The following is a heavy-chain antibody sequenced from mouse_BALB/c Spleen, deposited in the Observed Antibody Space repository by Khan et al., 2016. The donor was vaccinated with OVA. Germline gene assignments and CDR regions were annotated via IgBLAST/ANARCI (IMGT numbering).Heavy chain of an antibody. D-gene: IGHD1-3*01. CDR1: GYSFTGYF. J-gene: IGHJ2*01. CDR3: ARKSGSDFDY. CDR2: INPHIGET. V-gene: IGHV1-20*02. Sequence: VQLQQSGPELVKPGASVKISCKASGYSFTGYFMNWVMQSHGKRLEWIGRINPHIGETFYNQKFKDKATLTVDESSSTAHMELRSLASEDSAVYYCARKSGSDFDYWGQGTTLTVSS.